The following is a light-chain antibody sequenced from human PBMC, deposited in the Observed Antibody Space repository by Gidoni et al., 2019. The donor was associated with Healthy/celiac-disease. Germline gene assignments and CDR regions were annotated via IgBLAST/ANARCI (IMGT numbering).Light chain of an antibody. CDR1: QSISSY. V-gene: IGKV1-39*01. CDR3: QQSYSTPGT. Sequence: IQMTQSPSSLSASVGDRVTITCRARQSISSYLNWYQQKPGKAPKLLIYAASSLQSGVPSRFSGSVSVTDFTLTISSLQPEDFATYYCQQSYSTPGTFGPGTKVDIK. J-gene: IGKJ3*01. CDR2: AAS.